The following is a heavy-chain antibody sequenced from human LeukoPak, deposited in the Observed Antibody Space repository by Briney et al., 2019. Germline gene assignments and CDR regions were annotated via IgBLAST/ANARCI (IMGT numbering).Heavy chain of an antibody. Sequence: GGSLRLSCAASGFTVSSNYMSWVRQAPGKGLEWVSVIYSGGNTYYADSVKGRFTISRDNSKNTPYLQMNSLRAEDTAVYYCARRTYYDAFDIWGQGTMVTVSS. CDR2: IYSGGNT. V-gene: IGHV3-53*01. CDR3: ARRTYYDAFDI. D-gene: IGHD1-26*01. CDR1: GFTVSSNY. J-gene: IGHJ3*02.